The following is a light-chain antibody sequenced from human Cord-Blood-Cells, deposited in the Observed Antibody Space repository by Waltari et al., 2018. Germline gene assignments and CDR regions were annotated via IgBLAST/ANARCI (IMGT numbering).Light chain of an antibody. Sequence: QSALTQPPSASGSPGQSVTISCTRTSSDVGGYNSVSWYQQHPGKAPKLMIYEVSKRPSGVPDRFSGSKSGNTASLTVSGLQAEDEADYYCSSYAGSNNFVVFGGGTKLTVL. CDR3: SSYAGSNNFVV. J-gene: IGLJ2*01. CDR1: SSDVGGYNS. V-gene: IGLV2-8*01. CDR2: EVS.